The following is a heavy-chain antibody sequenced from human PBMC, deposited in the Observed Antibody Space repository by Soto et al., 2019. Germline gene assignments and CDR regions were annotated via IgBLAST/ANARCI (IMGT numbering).Heavy chain of an antibody. Sequence: EVQLVESGGGLVQPGRSLRLSCAASGFTFDDYAMHWVRQAPGKGLEWVSGISWNSGSIGYADSVKGRFTISRDNAKNSLYLQMNSLRAEDTALYYCAKEVRDGGGFDYWGQGTLVTVSS. CDR3: AKEVRDGGGFDY. CDR1: GFTFDDYA. D-gene: IGHD3-16*01. V-gene: IGHV3-9*01. CDR2: ISWNSGSI. J-gene: IGHJ4*02.